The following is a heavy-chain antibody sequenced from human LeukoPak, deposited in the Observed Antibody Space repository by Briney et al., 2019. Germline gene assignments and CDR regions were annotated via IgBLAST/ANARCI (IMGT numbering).Heavy chain of an antibody. V-gene: IGHV3-7*01. CDR2: IRKGGSER. CDR1: GFTFSIYW. D-gene: IGHD3-16*01. CDR3: ARVPGAYSNVYGPDFDY. J-gene: IGHJ4*02. Sequence: GGSLRLSCAASGFTFSIYWMSWVRQAPGKGLEWVANIRKGGSERYYVDSVKGRFTISRDNAKNSLYLQMDSLRAEDTAVYCARVPGAYSNVYGPDFDYWGQGTLVTVSS.